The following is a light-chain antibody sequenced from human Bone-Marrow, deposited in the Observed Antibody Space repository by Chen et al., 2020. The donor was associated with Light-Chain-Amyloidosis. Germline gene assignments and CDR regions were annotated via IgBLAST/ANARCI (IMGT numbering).Light chain of an antibody. Sequence: SFVLTHPPSVSVPPGQTATIARGGNNIGSTSVHLYQQTLGPAPLMVVYDDSERPSGIPDRLSGSNSGNTATLTISRVEAGDEADYYCQVWDRSSDRPVFGGGTKLTVL. V-gene: IGLV3-21*02. CDR1: NIGSTS. J-gene: IGLJ3*02. CDR2: DDS. CDR3: QVWDRSSDRPV.